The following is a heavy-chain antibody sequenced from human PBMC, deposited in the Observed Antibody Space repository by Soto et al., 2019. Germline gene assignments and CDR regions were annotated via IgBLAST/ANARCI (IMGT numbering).Heavy chain of an antibody. J-gene: IGHJ4*02. CDR3: VGEVGFQLIY. CDR1: GFTFSTHS. D-gene: IGHD2-2*01. CDR2: ITSSSGT. Sequence: EVQLVESGGGLVQPGGSLRLSCAASGFTFSTHSMNWVRQAPGKGLEWISYITSSSGTMYADSVKGRFTISRDNAKNPLYLQMNSLRAEDTAVYFCVGEVGFQLIYWGQGTLVTVSS. V-gene: IGHV3-48*01.